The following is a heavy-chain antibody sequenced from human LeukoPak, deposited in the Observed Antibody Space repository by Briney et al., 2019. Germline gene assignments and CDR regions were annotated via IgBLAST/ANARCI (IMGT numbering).Heavy chain of an antibody. Sequence: PSETLSPTCTVSGGSISSSSYYWGWIRQPPGRGREWIGSIYYSGSTYHNPSLKSRVILSVDTSKNQFSLKLSSVTAADTAVYYCPRGSSSLDYFDYWGQGTLVTVSS. J-gene: IGHJ4*02. CDR1: GGSISSSSYY. D-gene: IGHD6-6*01. V-gene: IGHV4-39*01. CDR2: IYYSGST. CDR3: PRGSSSLDYFDY.